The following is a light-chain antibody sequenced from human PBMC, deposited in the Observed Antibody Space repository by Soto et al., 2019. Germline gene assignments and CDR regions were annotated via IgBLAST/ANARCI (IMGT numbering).Light chain of an antibody. V-gene: IGLV2-14*03. J-gene: IGLJ2*01. CDR1: SSDIGLYTF. Sequence: QSALTQPASVSGSPVQSITIPCTGSSSDIGLYTFVSWYQQHPGKAPKLLIYDVSYRPSGISDRFSGSKSGNTASLTISGLQPEDEADYYCSSYGATSTLFGGGTKVTVL. CDR2: DVS. CDR3: SSYGATSTL.